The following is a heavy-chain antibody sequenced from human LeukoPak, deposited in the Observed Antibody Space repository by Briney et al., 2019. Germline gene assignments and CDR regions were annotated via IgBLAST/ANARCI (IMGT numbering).Heavy chain of an antibody. V-gene: IGHV3-30*03. CDR3: AREESGSYFYAPFDYYYMDV. CDR2: ISYDGSNK. D-gene: IGHD3-10*01. CDR1: GFTFSSYE. Sequence: PGGSLRLSCAASGFTFSSYEMNWVRQAPGKGLEWVAVISYDGSNKYYADSVKGRFTISRDNAKNSLYLQMNSLRAEDTAVYYCAREESGSYFYAPFDYYYMDVWGKGTTVTVSS. J-gene: IGHJ6*03.